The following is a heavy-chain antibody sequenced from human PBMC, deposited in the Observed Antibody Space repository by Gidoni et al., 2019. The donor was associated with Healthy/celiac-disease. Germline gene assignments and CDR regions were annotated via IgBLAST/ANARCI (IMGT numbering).Heavy chain of an antibody. CDR3: ARERRYYDSSGFFDVDAFDI. V-gene: IGHV3-64*01. CDR2: ISSNGGST. CDR1: GFTFSSYA. J-gene: IGHJ3*02. D-gene: IGHD3-22*01. Sequence: EVQLVESGGGLVQPGGSLRLSCAASGFTFSSYAMHWVRKAPGKGLEYVSAISSNGGSTYYANSVKGRFTISRDNSKNTLYLQMGSLRAEDMAVYYCARERRYYDSSGFFDVDAFDIWGQGTMVTVSS.